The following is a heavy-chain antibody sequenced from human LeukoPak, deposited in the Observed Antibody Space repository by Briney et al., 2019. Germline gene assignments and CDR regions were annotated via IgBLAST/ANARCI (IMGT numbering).Heavy chain of an antibody. CDR2: ISWDGGST. CDR3: AKDNRAGGGYCSGGSCYRGGMDV. V-gene: IGHV3-43D*03. D-gene: IGHD2-15*01. CDR1: GFTFDDYA. Sequence: GGSLRLSCAASGFTFDDYAMHWVRQAPGKGLEWVSLISWDGGSTYYADSVKGRFTISRNNSKNSLYLQMNSLRAEDTALYYCAKDNRAGGGYCSGGSCYRGGMDVWGQGTTVTVSS. J-gene: IGHJ6*02.